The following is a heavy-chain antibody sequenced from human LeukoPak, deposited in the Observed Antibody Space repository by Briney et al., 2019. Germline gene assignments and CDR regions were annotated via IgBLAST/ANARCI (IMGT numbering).Heavy chain of an antibody. V-gene: IGHV4-34*01. CDR3: ARGPDIVVVPAAREYYFDY. CDR2: INHSGST. Sequence: PSETLSLTCAVYGGSFSGYYWSLIRQPPGKGLEWIGEINHSGSTNYNPSLKSRVTISVDTSKNQFSLKLSSVTAADTAVYYCARGPDIVVVPAAREYYFDYWGQGTLVTVSS. CDR1: GGSFSGYY. J-gene: IGHJ4*02. D-gene: IGHD2-2*01.